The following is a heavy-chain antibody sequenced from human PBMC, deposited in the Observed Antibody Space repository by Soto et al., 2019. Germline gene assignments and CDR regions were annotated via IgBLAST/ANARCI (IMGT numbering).Heavy chain of an antibody. CDR1: GYTFTSYY. J-gene: IGHJ4*02. Sequence: ASLKVSCNASGYTFTSYYMHWVLQAPGQGLEWMGIINPSGGSTSYAQKFQGRVTMTRDTSTSTVYMELSSLRSEDTAVYYCARADCGGSCYSGLRFDYWGQGTLVTVSS. V-gene: IGHV1-46*03. D-gene: IGHD2-15*01. CDR3: ARADCGGSCYSGLRFDY. CDR2: INPSGGST.